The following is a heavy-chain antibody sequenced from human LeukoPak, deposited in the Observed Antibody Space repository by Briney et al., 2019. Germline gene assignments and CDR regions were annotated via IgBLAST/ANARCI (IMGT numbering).Heavy chain of an antibody. V-gene: IGHV1-2*02. CDR2: INPNSGGT. CDR1: GYTFTGYY. J-gene: IGHJ5*02. D-gene: IGHD6-13*01. CDR3: ARGADVFDSSSWYWNWFDP. Sequence: ASVKVSCKASGYTFTGYYMHWVRQAPGQGLEWMGWINPNSGGTNYAQKFQGRVTMTRDTSISTAHMELSRLRSDDTAVYYCARGADVFDSSSWYWNWFDPWGQGTLVTVSS.